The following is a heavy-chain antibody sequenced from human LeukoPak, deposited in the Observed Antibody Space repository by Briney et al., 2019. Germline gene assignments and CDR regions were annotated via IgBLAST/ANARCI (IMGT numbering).Heavy chain of an antibody. J-gene: IGHJ4*02. CDR2: MNPNSGNT. CDR1: GYTFTSYD. D-gene: IGHD3-10*01. CDR3: ARDFTMVRGVRPPFGY. V-gene: IGHV1-8*01. Sequence: ASVKASCNAAGYTFTSYDINWLRQATGQALEGMGWMNPNSGNTGYAQKFQGRVTMTRNTSISTAYMELSSLRSEDTAVYYCARDFTMVRGVRPPFGYWGQGTLVTVSS.